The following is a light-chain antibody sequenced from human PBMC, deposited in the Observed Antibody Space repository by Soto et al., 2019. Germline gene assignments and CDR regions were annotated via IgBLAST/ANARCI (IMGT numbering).Light chain of an antibody. J-gene: IGKJ4*01. CDR3: QQSYSTPLT. CDR2: AAS. Sequence: DIQMTQSPSSLSASVGDRVTITCRASQSIRSYLNWYQQKPGKAPKLLIYAASSLQSGVPSRFSGSGSGTDFTLTISSLQPEDFATYYCQQSYSTPLTFGGGTTVEIK. V-gene: IGKV1-39*01. CDR1: QSIRSY.